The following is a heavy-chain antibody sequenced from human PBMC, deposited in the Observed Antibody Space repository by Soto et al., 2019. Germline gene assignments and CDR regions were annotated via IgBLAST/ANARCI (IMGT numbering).Heavy chain of an antibody. Sequence: SETLSLTCTVSGGSISSGGYYWSWIRQHPGKGLEWIGYIYYSGGTYYNPSLKSRVTISVDTFKNQFSLKLSSVTAADTAVYYCARDRSGWELSWGQGTLVTVYS. CDR2: IYYSGGT. V-gene: IGHV4-30-4*08. D-gene: IGHD1-26*01. CDR1: GGSISSGGYY. CDR3: ARDRSGWELS. J-gene: IGHJ5*02.